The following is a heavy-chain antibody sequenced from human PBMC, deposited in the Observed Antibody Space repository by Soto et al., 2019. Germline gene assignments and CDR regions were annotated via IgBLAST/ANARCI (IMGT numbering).Heavy chain of an antibody. Sequence: EVQLVESGGGLVKPGGSLRLSCAASGFTFSSYSMNWVRQAPGKGLEWVPSISSSSSYIYYADSVKGRFTISRDNAKNSLYLQMNSLRAEDTAVYYCARDWAYGSGSYSLYYYGMDVWGQGTTVTVSS. D-gene: IGHD3-10*01. V-gene: IGHV3-21*01. CDR2: ISSSSSYI. CDR1: GFTFSSYS. J-gene: IGHJ6*02. CDR3: ARDWAYGSGSYSLYYYGMDV.